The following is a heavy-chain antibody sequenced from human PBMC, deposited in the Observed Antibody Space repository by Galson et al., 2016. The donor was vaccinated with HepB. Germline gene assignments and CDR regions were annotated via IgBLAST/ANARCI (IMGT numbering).Heavy chain of an antibody. J-gene: IGHJ3*02. CDR1: GGSISSGSYY. D-gene: IGHD1-26*01. CDR2: IYTSGST. Sequence: TLSLTCTGSGGSISSGSYYWSWIRQPAGKGLEWIGRIYTSGSTNYNPSLKSRVTISVDTSKNQFSLKLSSVTAADTAVYYCARVYSGSYYDAFDIWGQGTMVTVSS. CDR3: ARVYSGSYYDAFDI. V-gene: IGHV4-61*02.